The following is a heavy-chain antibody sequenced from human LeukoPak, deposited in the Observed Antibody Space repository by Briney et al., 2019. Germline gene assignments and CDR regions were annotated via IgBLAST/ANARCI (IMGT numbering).Heavy chain of an antibody. CDR2: ISSSGSTI. D-gene: IGHD6-13*01. J-gene: IGHJ4*02. CDR3: ARGGRAQLAAAGIHNIDY. Sequence: HPGGSLRLSCAASGFTFSSYEMNWVRQAPGKGLEWVSYISSSGSTIYYADSVKGRFTISRDNAQNSLYLQMNSLRAEDTAVYYCARGGRAQLAAAGIHNIDYWGQGTLVTVSS. CDR1: GFTFSSYE. V-gene: IGHV3-48*03.